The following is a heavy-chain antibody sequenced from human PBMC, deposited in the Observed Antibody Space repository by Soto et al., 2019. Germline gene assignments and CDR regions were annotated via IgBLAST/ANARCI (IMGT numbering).Heavy chain of an antibody. CDR2: IYYSGST. Sequence: QVQLQESGPGLVKPSQTLSLTCTVSGGSISSGDYYWSWIRQPPGKGLEWSGYIYYSGSTYYNPSLNSPVTLSVDTSKNQFTLKLTSVTAADTAVYYCARWGRRVVIWYYYGMDVWGQGTTVTVSS. CDR3: ARWGRRVVIWYYYGMDV. D-gene: IGHD3-3*01. V-gene: IGHV4-30-4*01. CDR1: GGSISSGDYY. J-gene: IGHJ6*02.